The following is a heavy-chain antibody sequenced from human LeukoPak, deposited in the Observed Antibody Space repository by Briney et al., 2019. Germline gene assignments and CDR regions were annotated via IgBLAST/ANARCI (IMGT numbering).Heavy chain of an antibody. CDR3: AGDSGSYFMVDY. Sequence: SQTLSLTCTVSGGSISSGDYYWSWIRQPPGKGLEWIGYIYYSGSTYYNPSLKSRVTISVDTSKNQFSLKLSSVTAADTAVYYCAGDSGSYFMVDYWGQGTLVTVSS. V-gene: IGHV4-30-4*08. D-gene: IGHD1-26*01. CDR2: IYYSGST. CDR1: GGSISSGDYY. J-gene: IGHJ4*02.